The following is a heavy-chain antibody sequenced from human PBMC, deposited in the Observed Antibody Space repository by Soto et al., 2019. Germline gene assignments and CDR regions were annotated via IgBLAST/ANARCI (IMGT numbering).Heavy chain of an antibody. CDR3: ARALPPDFWSGYIHFPFGYYYYGMDV. CDR1: GFTFSSYA. Sequence: PGGSLRLSCAASGFTFSSYAMHWVRQAPGKGLEWVAVISYDGSNKYYADSVKGRFTISRDNSKNTLYLQMNSLRAEDTAVYYCARALPPDFWSGYIHFPFGYYYYGMDVWGQGTTVTVSS. CDR2: ISYDGSNK. V-gene: IGHV3-30-3*01. J-gene: IGHJ6*02. D-gene: IGHD3-3*01.